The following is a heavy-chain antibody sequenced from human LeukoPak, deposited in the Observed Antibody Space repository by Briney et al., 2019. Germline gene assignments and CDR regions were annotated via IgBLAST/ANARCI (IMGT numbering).Heavy chain of an antibody. CDR1: GGSISSYN. J-gene: IGHJ3*02. V-gene: IGHV4-59*12. D-gene: IGHD2-21*01. CDR3: AREVWSAFDI. Sequence: SETLSLTCTVSGGSISSYNWSWIRQPPGKGREWIGYIYYSGSTNYNPSLKSRVTISVDTSKNQFSLKLSSVTAADTAVYYCAREVWSAFDIWGQGTMVTVSS. CDR2: IYYSGST.